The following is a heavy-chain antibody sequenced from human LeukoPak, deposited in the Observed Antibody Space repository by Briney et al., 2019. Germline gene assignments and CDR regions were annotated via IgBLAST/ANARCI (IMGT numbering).Heavy chain of an antibody. Sequence: PSETLSLTCAVSGGPFSHYYWTWIRQSPGKGLEWIGEITHTRRTNYNPVLRSRVTISVDTSRNQFSLKLRSMTAADTAVYYCARGGRWESYSAFDIWGQGTTVSVSS. CDR1: GGPFSHYY. J-gene: IGHJ3*02. CDR2: ITHTRRT. D-gene: IGHD1-26*01. V-gene: IGHV4-34*01. CDR3: ARGGRWESYSAFDI.